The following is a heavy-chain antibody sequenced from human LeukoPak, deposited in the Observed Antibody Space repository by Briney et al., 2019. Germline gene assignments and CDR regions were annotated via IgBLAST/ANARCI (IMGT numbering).Heavy chain of an antibody. CDR3: ASEKDGYNSNYLDY. V-gene: IGHV4-39*07. D-gene: IGHD5-24*01. Sequence: PSETLSLTCTVSGGSISSSSYYWGWIRQPPGKGLEWIGSIYYSGSTYYNPSLKSRVTISVDTSKNQFSLKLSSVTAADTAVYYCASEKDGYNSNYLDYWGQGTLVTVSS. CDR1: GGSISSSSYY. J-gene: IGHJ4*02. CDR2: IYYSGST.